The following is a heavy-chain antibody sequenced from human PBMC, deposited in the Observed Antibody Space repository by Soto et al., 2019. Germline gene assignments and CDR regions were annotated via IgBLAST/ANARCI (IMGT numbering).Heavy chain of an antibody. CDR2: IYYSGST. J-gene: IGHJ6*02. V-gene: IGHV4-59*01. Sequence: AETLSLTCTVSGGSISRYYWSWIRQPPGKGLEWIGYIYYSGSTNYNPSLKSRVTISVDTSKNQFSLKLSSVTAADTAVYYCARVGGGDRYYYYYGMDVWGQGTTVTVSS. CDR3: ARVGGGDRYYYYYGMDV. CDR1: GGSISRYY.